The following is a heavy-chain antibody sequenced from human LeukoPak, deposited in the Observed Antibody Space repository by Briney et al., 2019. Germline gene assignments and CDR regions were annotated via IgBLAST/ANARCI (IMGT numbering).Heavy chain of an antibody. Sequence: GGSLRLSCAASGFTFSSYAMSWVRQAPGKGLEWVSAISGSGGSTYDADSVKGRFTISRGNSKNTLYLQMNSLRAEDTAVYYCAKDRRGGGYNWLDYFDYWGQGTLVTVSS. CDR1: GFTFSSYA. J-gene: IGHJ4*02. CDR2: ISGSGGST. V-gene: IGHV3-23*01. CDR3: AKDRRGGGYNWLDYFDY. D-gene: IGHD5-24*01.